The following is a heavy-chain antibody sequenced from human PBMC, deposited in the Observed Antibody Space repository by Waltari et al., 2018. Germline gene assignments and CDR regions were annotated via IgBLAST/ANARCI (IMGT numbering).Heavy chain of an antibody. D-gene: IGHD3-3*01. CDR1: GYSISSGYY. V-gene: IGHV4-38-2*01. J-gene: IGHJ4*02. CDR2: IYHSGST. CDR3: ATPLESY. Sequence: QVQLQESGPGLVKPSETLSLTCAVSGYSISSGYYWGWIRQPPGKGLEWIGSIYHSGSTYYNPSRKSRVTISVDTSKNQFSLKLSSVTAADTAVYYCATPLESYWGQGTLVTVSS.